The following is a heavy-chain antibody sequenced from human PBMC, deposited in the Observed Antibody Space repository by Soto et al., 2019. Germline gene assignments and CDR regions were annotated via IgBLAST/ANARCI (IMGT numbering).Heavy chain of an antibody. D-gene: IGHD6-13*01. V-gene: IGHV3-11*01. CDR2: TSSSGSTI. J-gene: IGHJ6*02. CDR1: GFTFSDYY. CDR3: ARGGPAASDYYGMDV. Sequence: GGSLRLSCSASGFTFSDYYMSWIRQAPGKGLEWVSYTSSSGSTIYYADSVKGRLTISRDNAKNSLYLQMNSLRAEDTAVYYCARGGPAASDYYGMDVWGQGTTVTVSS.